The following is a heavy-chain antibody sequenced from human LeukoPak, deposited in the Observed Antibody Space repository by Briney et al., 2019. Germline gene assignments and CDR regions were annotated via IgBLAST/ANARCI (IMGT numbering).Heavy chain of an antibody. Sequence: AGSLRLSCAASGFTFSSYAMSWVRQAPGKGLEWVSAISGSGGSTYYADSVKGRFTISRDNSKNTLYLQMNSLRAEDTAVYYCAKDFSGFGELFFDYWGQGTLVTVSS. CDR2: ISGSGGST. V-gene: IGHV3-23*01. J-gene: IGHJ4*02. CDR1: GFTFSSYA. D-gene: IGHD3-10*01. CDR3: AKDFSGFGELFFDY.